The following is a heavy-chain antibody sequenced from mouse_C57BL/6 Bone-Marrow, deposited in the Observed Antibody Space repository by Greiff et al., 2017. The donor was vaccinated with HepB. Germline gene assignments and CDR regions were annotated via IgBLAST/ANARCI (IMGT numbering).Heavy chain of an antibody. J-gene: IGHJ3*01. CDR2: IDPENGDT. V-gene: IGHV14-4*01. Sequence: VQLKESGAELVRPGASVKLSCTASGFNIKDDYMHWVKQRPEQGLEWIGWIDPENGDTEYASKFQGKATITADTSSNTAYLQLSSLTSEDTAVSYCTPAWFAYWGQGTLVTVSA. CDR3: TPAWFAY. CDR1: GFNIKDDY.